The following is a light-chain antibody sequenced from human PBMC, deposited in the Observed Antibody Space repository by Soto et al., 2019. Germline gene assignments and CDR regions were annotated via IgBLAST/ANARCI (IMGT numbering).Light chain of an antibody. CDR1: QDIRND. V-gene: IGKV1-6*01. J-gene: IGKJ1*01. CDR2: TAS. CDR3: LQDYIYPWT. Sequence: AIQMTQSPSSMSTSVGDRVTITCRASQDIRNDLGWFQQKPGKAPKLLINTASTLQCGVSSRFSGSGSGTYFTLTTSSLQPEDFATYYCLQDYIYPWTFGQGTKVDIK.